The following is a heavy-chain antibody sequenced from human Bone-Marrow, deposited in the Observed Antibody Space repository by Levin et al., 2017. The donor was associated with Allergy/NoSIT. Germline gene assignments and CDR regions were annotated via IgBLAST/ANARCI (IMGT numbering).Heavy chain of an antibody. Sequence: GESLKISCKGSGYSFTSYWISWVRQMPGKGLEWMGRIDPSDSYTNYSPSFQGHVTISADKSISTAYLQWSSLKASDTAMYYCARQRDVRWYYYYYMDVWGKGTTVTVSS. V-gene: IGHV5-10-1*01. CDR1: GYSFTSYW. CDR2: IDPSDSYT. CDR3: ARQRDVRWYYYYYMDV. D-gene: IGHD3-10*01. J-gene: IGHJ6*03.